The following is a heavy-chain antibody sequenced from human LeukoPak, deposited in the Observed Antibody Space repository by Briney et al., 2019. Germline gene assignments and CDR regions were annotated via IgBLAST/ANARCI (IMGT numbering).Heavy chain of an antibody. CDR2: IYYSGST. CDR1: GGSISSSSYY. J-gene: IGHJ4*02. V-gene: IGHV4-39*01. D-gene: IGHD3-10*01. Sequence: SETLSLTCTVSGGSISSSSYYWGWIRQPPGKGLEWIGSIYYSGSTYYNPSLKSRVTISVDTSKNQFSLKLSSVTAADTAVYYCARLLKVSYYYGSGSYYNVGGSYYFDYWGQGTLVTVSS. CDR3: ARLLKVSYYYGSGSYYNVGGSYYFDY.